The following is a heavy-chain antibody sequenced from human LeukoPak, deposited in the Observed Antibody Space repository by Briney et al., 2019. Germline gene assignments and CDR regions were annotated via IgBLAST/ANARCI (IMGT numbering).Heavy chain of an antibody. CDR2: VRSKGYNYAT. CDR3: ATLGETSGWYPDH. CDR1: GFTVSGSA. D-gene: IGHD6-19*01. V-gene: IGHV3-73*01. J-gene: IGHJ4*02. Sequence: GGSLKLSCAASGFTVSGSAMHWVRQASGKELEWLGRVRSKGYNYATAYGASVKDRFIISRDDSKSTAYLQMSSLKSEDTAVYYCATLGETSGWYPDHWGQGTLVTVSS.